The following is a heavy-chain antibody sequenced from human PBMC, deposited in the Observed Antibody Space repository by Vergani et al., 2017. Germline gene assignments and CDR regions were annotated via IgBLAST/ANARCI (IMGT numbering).Heavy chain of an antibody. J-gene: IGHJ6*02. V-gene: IGHV3-74*01. D-gene: IGHD1-26*01. CDR3: ARVLGATRHYYGMDV. CDR2: INSDGSST. CDR1: GFTFSSYW. Sequence: EVQLVESGGGLVQPGGSLRLSCAASGFTFSSYWMHWVRQAPGKGLVWVSRINSDGSSTSYADSVKGRFTISRDNAKNTLYLQMNSLRAEDTAVYYCARVLGATRHYYGMDVWGQGTTVTVSS.